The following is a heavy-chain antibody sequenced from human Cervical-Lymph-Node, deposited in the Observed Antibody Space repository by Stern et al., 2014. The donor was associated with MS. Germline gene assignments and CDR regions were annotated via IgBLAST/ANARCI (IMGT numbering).Heavy chain of an antibody. CDR1: GGSITSSGYY. CDR3: AKYNSGLLYYDGMDV. CDR2: IYINGNT. D-gene: IGHD1-1*01. Sequence: QVQLQESGPGLVKPSQTVSLTCTVSGGSITSSGYYWSWIRQTAGKGLEWIGRIYINGNTHYNPSLKSRVTMSVDPSKNQLSLQLASVTAADTAVYYCAKYNSGLLYYDGMDVWGQGTTVTVSS. V-gene: IGHV4-61*02. J-gene: IGHJ6*02.